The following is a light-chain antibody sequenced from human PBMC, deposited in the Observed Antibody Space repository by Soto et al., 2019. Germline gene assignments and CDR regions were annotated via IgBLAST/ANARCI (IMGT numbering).Light chain of an antibody. CDR2: LAS. V-gene: IGKV1-5*03. CDR3: QQYRT. Sequence: DIQMTQSPSTLSAFLGDSVTITCRASQTISTSLAWYQQKPGKAPKLLIYLASTLQSGVPARFSGSGSGTEFTLTISSLQPDDFATYYCQQYRTFGQGTKVDI. J-gene: IGKJ1*01. CDR1: QTISTS.